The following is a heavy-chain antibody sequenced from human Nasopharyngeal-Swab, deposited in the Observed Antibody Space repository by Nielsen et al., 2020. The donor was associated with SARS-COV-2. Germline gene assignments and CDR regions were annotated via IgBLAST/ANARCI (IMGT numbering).Heavy chain of an antibody. Sequence: SVKVSCKTSGDTFTNSAISWVRQAPGQGLEWMGGIVPALGLPNYAQKFRSRVTISADRSTTTSYLELSSLRSEDTAIYYCAREGEYGAYDAPDYWGQGTLVTVSS. CDR1: GDTFTNSA. V-gene: IGHV1-69*10. J-gene: IGHJ4*02. CDR2: IVPALGLP. D-gene: IGHD5-12*01. CDR3: AREGEYGAYDAPDY.